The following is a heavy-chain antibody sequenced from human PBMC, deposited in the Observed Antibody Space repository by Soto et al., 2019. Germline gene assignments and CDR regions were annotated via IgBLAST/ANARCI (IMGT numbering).Heavy chain of an antibody. CDR3: ASDSDSSGVDAFDV. Sequence: QSVKISCKGSGYTFTNYCVTWLHQMPGKGLEWMGRIDPNDSYTNYSPSFRGHVTISTDKSISTAYLQWSSLTASDSAIYYCASDSDSSGVDAFDVWGQGTMVTVSS. CDR1: GYTFTNYC. J-gene: IGHJ3*01. D-gene: IGHD3-22*01. V-gene: IGHV5-10-1*01. CDR2: IDPNDSYT.